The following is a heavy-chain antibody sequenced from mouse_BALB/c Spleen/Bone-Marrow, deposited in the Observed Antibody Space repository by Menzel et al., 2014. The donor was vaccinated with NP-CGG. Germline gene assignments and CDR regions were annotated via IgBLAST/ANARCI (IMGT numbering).Heavy chain of an antibody. CDR2: IVPRSGYT. Sequence: VQLQESASELARPGASVRLSCRASGYTFTGYTMQWVKQRPGQGLEWIGYIVPRSGYTDYNQKFKDKTTLTADKSSNTAYMQLSRLTSEDSAVYYCARGDITTAYFDYWGQGTTLTVSS. CDR1: GYTFTGYT. V-gene: IGHV1-4*02. CDR3: ARGDITTAYFDY. D-gene: IGHD1-2*01. J-gene: IGHJ2*01.